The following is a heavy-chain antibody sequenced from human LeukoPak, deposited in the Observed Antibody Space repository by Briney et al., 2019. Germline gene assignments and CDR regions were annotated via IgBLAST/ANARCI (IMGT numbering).Heavy chain of an antibody. D-gene: IGHD3-16*01. J-gene: IGHJ6*02. Sequence: PGGSLRLSCAASGFTFSSYWMNWARQAPGKGLEWVASINHNGNVNYYVDSVKGRFTISRDNAKNSLYLQMSNLRAEDTAVYFCARGGVLDFWAQGATVTVSS. CDR1: GFTFSSYW. CDR3: ARGGVLDF. V-gene: IGHV3-7*03. CDR2: INHNGNVN.